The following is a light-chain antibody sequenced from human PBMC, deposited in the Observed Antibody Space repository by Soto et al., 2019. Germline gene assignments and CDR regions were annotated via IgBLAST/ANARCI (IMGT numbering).Light chain of an antibody. CDR2: GVS. CDR3: SSYAGSNNFGV. Sequence: QSDLTQPPSSSVSPGQSVTISCTGTSSDVGGYNYASWYQQHPGKAPKLMIYGVSKRPSGVPDRFSGSKSGNTASLTVSGLQAEDEADYYCSSYAGSNNFGVFGTGTKVTVL. CDR1: SSDVGGYNY. J-gene: IGLJ1*01. V-gene: IGLV2-8*01.